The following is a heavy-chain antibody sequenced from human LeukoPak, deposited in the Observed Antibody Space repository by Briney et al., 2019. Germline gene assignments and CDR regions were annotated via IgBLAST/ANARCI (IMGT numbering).Heavy chain of an antibody. Sequence: GGSLRLSCAASGFTFTSYEMNWVRQAPGKGLEWVSYISSSGTTIYSADSVKGRFTISRDNAKYSLYLQMNSLRAEDTAVYYCAKRDLGYCSGGSCYGFDYWGQGTLVTVSS. V-gene: IGHV3-48*03. CDR3: AKRDLGYCSGGSCYGFDY. J-gene: IGHJ4*02. CDR1: GFTFTSYE. CDR2: ISSSGTTI. D-gene: IGHD2-15*01.